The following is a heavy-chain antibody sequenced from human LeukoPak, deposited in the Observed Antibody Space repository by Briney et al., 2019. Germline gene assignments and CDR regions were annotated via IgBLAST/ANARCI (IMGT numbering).Heavy chain of an antibody. CDR3: AKDVYGDYGGLDY. CDR2: ISYDGSNK. CDR1: GFTFSSYA. D-gene: IGHD4-17*01. Sequence: GRSLRLSCAASGFTFSSYAMHWVRQAPGKGLEWVAVISYDGSNKNYADSVKGRFTISRDNSKNTLYLQMNSLRAEDTAVYYCAKDVYGDYGGLDYWGQGTLVTVSS. V-gene: IGHV3-30*04. J-gene: IGHJ4*02.